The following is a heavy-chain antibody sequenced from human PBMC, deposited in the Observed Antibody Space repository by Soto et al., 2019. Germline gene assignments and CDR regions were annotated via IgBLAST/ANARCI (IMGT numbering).Heavy chain of an antibody. D-gene: IGHD5-18*01. CDR1: GYNFNQYY. Sequence: QVQLMQSGAEVRKPGASVRLSCETSGYNFNQYYIHWVRQAPGQGLEWMGIINLRGGTTEYAHKFQGRDTVTGDTSTSTAYKELRSLRSEDPAIYFCARGPTDSDVPRWDYWRQGTLVTVSS. CDR3: ARGPTDSDVPRWDY. CDR2: INLRGGTT. V-gene: IGHV1-46*02. J-gene: IGHJ4*02.